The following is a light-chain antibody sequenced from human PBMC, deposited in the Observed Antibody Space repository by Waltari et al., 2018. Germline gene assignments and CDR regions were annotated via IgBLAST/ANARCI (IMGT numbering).Light chain of an antibody. Sequence: QSVLTQAPSASGTPGQRVIISCSGSSSNIGNNPVNWYQQVPGTAPKLLIFYNNGRPSGVPDRLSGSKSGTSASLAISGLQSEDEADYYCASGDDGLNGWVFGGGTRLTVL. CDR1: SSNIGNNP. V-gene: IGLV1-44*01. J-gene: IGLJ3*02. CDR3: ASGDDGLNGWV. CDR2: YNN.